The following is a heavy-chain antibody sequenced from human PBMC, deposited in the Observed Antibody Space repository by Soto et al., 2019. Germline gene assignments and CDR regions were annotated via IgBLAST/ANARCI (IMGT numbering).Heavy chain of an antibody. V-gene: IGHV5-51*01. CDR1: GYSLTSYW. D-gene: IGHD6-13*01. Sequence: GESLKISCKGSGYSLTSYWIGWVRQMPGKGLEWMGIIYPGDSDTRYSPSFQGQVTISADKSISTAYLQWSSLKATYTAMYYCARNNGLSRSWSDAFDIWGQGTMVTVSS. J-gene: IGHJ3*02. CDR3: ARNNGLSRSWSDAFDI. CDR2: IYPGDSDT.